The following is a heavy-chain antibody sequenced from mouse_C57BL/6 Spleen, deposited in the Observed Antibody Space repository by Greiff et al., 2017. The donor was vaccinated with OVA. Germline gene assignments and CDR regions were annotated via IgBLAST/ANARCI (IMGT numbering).Heavy chain of an antibody. J-gene: IGHJ4*01. CDR1: GYTFTDYN. CDR3: AREGPYSSCEGYAMDY. V-gene: IGHV1-22*01. D-gene: IGHD1-1*01. CDR2: INPNSGGT. Sequence: EVQLQESGPELVKPGASVKMSCKASGYTFTDYNMHWVKQSHGKSLEWIGYINPNSGGTSYNQKFKGKATLTVDKSSSTVYMELSSLTSEDPAVYCCAREGPYSSCEGYAMDYLGQGTSVTVSS.